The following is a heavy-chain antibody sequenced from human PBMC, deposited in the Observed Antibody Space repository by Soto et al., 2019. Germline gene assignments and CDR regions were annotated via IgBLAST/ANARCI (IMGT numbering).Heavy chain of an antibody. V-gene: IGHV4-59*08. CDR1: GGSITNYY. J-gene: IGHJ4*02. Sequence: QVQLQQSGPGLVKPSETLSLTCTVSGGSITNYYWSWVRQPPGKGLEWIGYIYYTGSTNYSPSLKSRVTMSMDTSNSQFSLKPTSVTAADTAVYYCARLSGSGWYTAAYWGQGTLVTVSS. CDR2: IYYTGST. CDR3: ARLSGSGWYTAAY. D-gene: IGHD6-19*01.